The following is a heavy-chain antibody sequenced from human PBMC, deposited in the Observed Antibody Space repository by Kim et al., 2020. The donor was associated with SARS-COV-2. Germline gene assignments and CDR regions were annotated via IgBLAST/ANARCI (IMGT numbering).Heavy chain of an antibody. CDR3: ARGLVDTIGYYYYYYGMDV. V-gene: IGHV3-74*01. Sequence: GRFTMSRENAKNTLYLQMNSLRAEDTAVYYCARGLVDTIGYYYYYYGMDVWGQGTTVTVSS. J-gene: IGHJ6*02. D-gene: IGHD5-12*01.